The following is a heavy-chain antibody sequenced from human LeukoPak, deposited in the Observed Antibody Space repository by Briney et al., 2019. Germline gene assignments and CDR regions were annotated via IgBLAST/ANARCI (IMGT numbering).Heavy chain of an antibody. CDR3: ARSSHYDILTGYSEEDAFDI. CDR1: GFTFSSYG. J-gene: IGHJ3*02. D-gene: IGHD3-9*01. V-gene: IGHV3-30*03. CDR2: ISYDGSNK. Sequence: GGSLRLSCAASGFTFSSYGMHWVRQAPGKGLEWVALISYDGSNKYYADSVKGRFTISRDNSKNTLYLQMNSLRVEDTAVYYCARSSHYDILTGYSEEDAFDIWGQGTMVTVSS.